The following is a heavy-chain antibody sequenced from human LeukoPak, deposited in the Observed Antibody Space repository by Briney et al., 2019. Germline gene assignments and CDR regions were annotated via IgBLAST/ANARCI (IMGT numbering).Heavy chain of an antibody. CDR1: GFTFSSYS. V-gene: IGHV3-21*01. CDR3: GRKIAVAGGFDY. Sequence: TGGSLRLSCAASGFTFSSYSMNWVRQAPGKGLEWVSSISSSSSYIYYADSVKGRFTISRDNAKNSLYLQMNSLRAEDTAVYYCGRKIAVAGGFDYWGQGTLATVSS. D-gene: IGHD6-19*01. CDR2: ISSSSSYI. J-gene: IGHJ4*02.